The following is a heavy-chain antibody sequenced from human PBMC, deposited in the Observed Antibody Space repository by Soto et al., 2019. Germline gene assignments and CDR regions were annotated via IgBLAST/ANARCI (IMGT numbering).Heavy chain of an antibody. CDR1: GFTFRSKA. J-gene: IGHJ6*02. V-gene: IGHV3-23*01. CDR2: ISGSGDST. D-gene: IGHD6-13*01. CDR3: AKDRDGAAAGPTKFYGMDV. Sequence: EVQLLESGGGLVQPGGSLRLSCAASGFTFRSKAMSWVRKAPGKGLEWASVISGSGDSTYYADSVRGRFTISRDNSKNTLYLQMNSLRAEDTAVYYCAKDRDGAAAGPTKFYGMDVWGQGTTVTVSS.